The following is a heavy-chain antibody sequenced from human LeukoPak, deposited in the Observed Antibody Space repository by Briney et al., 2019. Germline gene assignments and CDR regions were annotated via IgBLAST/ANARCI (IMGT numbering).Heavy chain of an antibody. CDR3: ASSGEERYFDWDCDY. D-gene: IGHD3-9*01. CDR2: ISAYNGNT. CDR1: GYTFTSYG. J-gene: IGHJ4*02. V-gene: IGHV1-18*04. Sequence: ASVKVSCKASGYTFTSYGISWVQQAPGQGLEWMGWISAYNGNTNYAQKLQGRVTMTTDTSTSTAYMELRSLRSDDTAVYYCASSGEERYFDWDCDYWGQGTLVTVSS.